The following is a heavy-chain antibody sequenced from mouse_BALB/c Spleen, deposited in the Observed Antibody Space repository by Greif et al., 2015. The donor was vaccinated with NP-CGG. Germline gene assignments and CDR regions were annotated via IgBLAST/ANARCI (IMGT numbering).Heavy chain of an antibody. J-gene: IGHJ2*01. V-gene: IGHV1S41*01. CDR1: GYTFTSYW. CDR3: ARLRFSYGYDGPFDY. Sequence: DLVKPGASVKLSCKASGYTFTSYWINWIKQRPGQGLEWIGRIAPGSGSTYYDEMFKGKATLTVDTSSSTAYSQLSSLSSEDSAVYFCARLRFSYGYDGPFDYWGQGTTLTVSS. CDR2: IAPGSGST. D-gene: IGHD2-2*01.